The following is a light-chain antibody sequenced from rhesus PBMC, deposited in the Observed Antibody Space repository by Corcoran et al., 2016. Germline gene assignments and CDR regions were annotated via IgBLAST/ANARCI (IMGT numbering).Light chain of an antibody. CDR3: YQHSSGYS. J-gene: IGKJ2*01. CDR1: QSVSSY. Sequence: ILTQSPATLSLSPGERATLSCRASQSVSSYFAWYQQKPGQAPRLLIYGASSRPNGIPDRCSGSGSVTDFSLTISSLDPEDVGVYHCYQHSSGYSFSQGTKVEIK. V-gene: IGKV3-10*01. CDR2: GAS.